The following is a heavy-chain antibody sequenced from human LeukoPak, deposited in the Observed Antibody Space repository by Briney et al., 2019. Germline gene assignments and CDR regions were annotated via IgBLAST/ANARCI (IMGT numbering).Heavy chain of an antibody. CDR2: IYYSGST. Sequence: SETLSLTCSVSGDSISSSSYYWGWIRQPPGKGLEWIGIIYYSGSTYYNPSLKSRVTISVDTSKNQFSLKLSSVTAADTAVYFCARRRATSDGAFDIWGQGTMVTVSS. CDR3: ARRRATSDGAFDI. V-gene: IGHV4-39*01. D-gene: IGHD5-24*01. CDR1: GDSISSSSYY. J-gene: IGHJ3*02.